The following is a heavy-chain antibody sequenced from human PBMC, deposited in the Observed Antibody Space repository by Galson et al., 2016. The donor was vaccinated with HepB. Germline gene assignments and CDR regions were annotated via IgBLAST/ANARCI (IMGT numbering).Heavy chain of an antibody. Sequence: SLRLSCAASGFTFNNHAMSWVRQAPGKGLEWVSGISTSGVNTYHADSVKGRFTITRDNSKNTLFLQMHSLRAEDTALYYCAKASGSSTSNWFDPWGQGTLVTVSS. CDR1: GFTFNNHA. V-gene: IGHV3-23*01. D-gene: IGHD6-13*01. CDR2: ISTSGVNT. CDR3: AKASGSSTSNWFDP. J-gene: IGHJ5*02.